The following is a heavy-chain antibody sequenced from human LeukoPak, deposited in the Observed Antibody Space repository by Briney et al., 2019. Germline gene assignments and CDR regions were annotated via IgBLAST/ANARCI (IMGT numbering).Heavy chain of an antibody. J-gene: IGHJ4*02. Sequence: SETLSLTCTVSGGSVSSGSYYWSWIRQPPGKGLEWIGYIYYSGSTNYNPSLKSRVTISVDTSKNQFSLKLSSVTAADTAVYYCARAGTIVGADKGRGSDYWGQGTLVTVSS. CDR2: IYYSGST. CDR1: GGSVSSGSYY. V-gene: IGHV4-61*01. D-gene: IGHD1-26*01. CDR3: ARAGTIVGADKGRGSDY.